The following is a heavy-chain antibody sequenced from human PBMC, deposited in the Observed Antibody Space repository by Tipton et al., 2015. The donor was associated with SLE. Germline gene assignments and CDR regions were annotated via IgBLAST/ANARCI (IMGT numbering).Heavy chain of an antibody. CDR1: GESFNGYS. D-gene: IGHD1-1*01. Sequence: TLSLTCAVYGESFNGYSWSWIRQPPGKGLEWIGEINDSGITDYKSSLKSRVTISVDTSKNQFSLKLSSVTAADTAVYYCARGVLRPFDYWGQGTLVTVSS. J-gene: IGHJ4*02. CDR3: ARGVLRPFDY. CDR2: INDSGIT. V-gene: IGHV4-34*01.